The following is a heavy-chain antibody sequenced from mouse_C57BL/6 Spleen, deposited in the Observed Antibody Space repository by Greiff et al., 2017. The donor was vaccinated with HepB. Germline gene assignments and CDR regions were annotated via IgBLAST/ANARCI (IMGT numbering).Heavy chain of an antibody. CDR2: IYPSDSET. J-gene: IGHJ3*01. Sequence: QVQLQQPGAELVRPGSSVKLSCKASGYTFTSYWMDWVKQRPGQGLEWIGNIYPSDSETHYNQKFKDKATLTVDKSSSTAYMQLSSLTSEDSAVYYCAREDGSSYGYWGQGTLVTVSA. D-gene: IGHD1-1*01. CDR3: AREDGSSYGY. V-gene: IGHV1-61*01. CDR1: GYTFTSYW.